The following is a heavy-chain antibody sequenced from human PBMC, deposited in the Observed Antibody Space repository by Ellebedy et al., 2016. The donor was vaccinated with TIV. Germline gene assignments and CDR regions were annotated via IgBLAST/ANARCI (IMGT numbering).Heavy chain of an antibody. CDR1: GFTFSNAW. Sequence: GESLKISCAASGFTFSNAWMNWVRQAPGKGLEWVGRIKSKTDGGTTDYAAPVKGRFTISRDDSKNTLYLQMNSLKTEDTAVYYCTTATPQYYYDSSGYYYIVDYWGQGTLVTVSS. D-gene: IGHD3-22*01. J-gene: IGHJ4*02. V-gene: IGHV3-15*07. CDR3: TTATPQYYYDSSGYYYIVDY. CDR2: IKSKTDGGTT.